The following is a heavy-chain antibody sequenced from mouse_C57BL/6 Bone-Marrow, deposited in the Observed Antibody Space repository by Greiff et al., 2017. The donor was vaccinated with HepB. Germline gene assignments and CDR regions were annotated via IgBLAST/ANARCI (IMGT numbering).Heavy chain of an antibody. D-gene: IGHD2-4*01. Sequence: DVMLVESGGDLVKPGGSLKLSCAASGFTFSSYGMSWVRQTPDKRLEWVATISSGGSYTYYPDSVKGRFTISRDNAKNTLYLQMSSLKSEDTAMYYCARGYDSSWFAYWGQGTLVTVSA. J-gene: IGHJ3*01. CDR1: GFTFSSYG. V-gene: IGHV5-6*02. CDR2: ISSGGSYT. CDR3: ARGYDSSWFAY.